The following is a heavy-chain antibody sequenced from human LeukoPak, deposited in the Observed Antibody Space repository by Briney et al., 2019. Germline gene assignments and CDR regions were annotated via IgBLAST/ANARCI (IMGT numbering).Heavy chain of an antibody. D-gene: IGHD2-21*02. V-gene: IGHV4-59*01. CDR3: ARVPQNGDPDY. Sequence: RSETLSLTCTVSGGSINNYYWSWIRQPPGRGLEWIGYIYYSGSTNYNPSLKSRVTISVDTSKNQFSLKLSSVTAADTAVYYCARVPQNGDPDYWGQGTLVTVSS. CDR1: GGSINNYY. CDR2: IYYSGST. J-gene: IGHJ4*02.